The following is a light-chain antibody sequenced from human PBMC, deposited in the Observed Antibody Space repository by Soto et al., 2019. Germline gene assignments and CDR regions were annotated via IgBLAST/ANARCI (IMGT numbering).Light chain of an antibody. V-gene: IGKV1-9*01. Sequence: DIQLTQSPSFLSASLGDRVTITCRASQDIKSNLAWYQQNLGKAPKLLIYMASTLQTGVTSRFSGSGSGTEFTLTISSLQAEDFATYYCQYLNSFPLTFGGGTKVEI. CDR1: QDIKSN. CDR3: QYLNSFPLT. J-gene: IGKJ4*01. CDR2: MAS.